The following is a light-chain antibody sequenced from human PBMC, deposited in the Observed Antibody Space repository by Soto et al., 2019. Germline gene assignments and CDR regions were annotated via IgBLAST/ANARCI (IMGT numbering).Light chain of an antibody. CDR3: SSHAGSNNYV. CDR1: NVGSQS. CDR2: DDS. J-gene: IGLJ1*01. V-gene: IGLV3-21*02. Sequence: SYELTQPPSVSVAPGQTARIFCGGNNVGSQSVHWYQQKPGQAPVLVVYDDSDRPSGVPDRFSGSKSGNTASLTVSGLQAEDEADYYCSSHAGSNNYVFGTGTKVTVL.